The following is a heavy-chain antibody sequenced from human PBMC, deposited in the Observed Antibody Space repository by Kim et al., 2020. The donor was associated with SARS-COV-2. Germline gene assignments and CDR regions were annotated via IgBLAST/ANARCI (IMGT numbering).Heavy chain of an antibody. V-gene: IGHV4-59*08. D-gene: IGHD4-17*01. Sequence: SETLSLTCTVSGGPISSYSWTWIRQPTGKGLEWIIYIDNVGSTNHNPSLKSRVTMSMDTSNNQFSLDLTTLTAADTAIYYCARRLRRSTLFPLSLWY. CDR1: GGPISSYS. CDR3: ARRLRRSTLFPLSLWY. J-gene: IGHJ2*01. CDR2: IDNVGST.